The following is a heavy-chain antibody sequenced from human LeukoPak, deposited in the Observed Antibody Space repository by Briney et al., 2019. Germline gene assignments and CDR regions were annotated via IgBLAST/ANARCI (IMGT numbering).Heavy chain of an antibody. D-gene: IGHD6-13*01. V-gene: IGHV4-38-2*02. Sequence: RPSETLSLTCTVSNYSISTDYYWGWIRQPPGKGLEWIGTMYHSGSTYYNPSLKSRVTISVDTSKNQFSLKLSSVTAADTAVYYCASQSSPRFWGQGTLVTVSS. CDR3: ASQSSPRF. CDR1: NYSISTDYY. J-gene: IGHJ1*01. CDR2: MYHSGST.